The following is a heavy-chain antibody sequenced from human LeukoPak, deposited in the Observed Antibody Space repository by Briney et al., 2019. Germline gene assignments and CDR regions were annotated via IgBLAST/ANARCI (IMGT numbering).Heavy chain of an antibody. D-gene: IGHD1-7*01. CDR1: GFTFSSYA. Sequence: GGSLRLSCAASGFTFSSYAMHWVRQAPGKGLEWVAVISYDGSNKYYADSVKGRFTISRDNSKDTLYLQMNSLRAEDTAVYYCARDRGTSFDYWGQGTLVTVSS. CDR3: ARDRGTSFDY. V-gene: IGHV3-30*04. CDR2: ISYDGSNK. J-gene: IGHJ4*02.